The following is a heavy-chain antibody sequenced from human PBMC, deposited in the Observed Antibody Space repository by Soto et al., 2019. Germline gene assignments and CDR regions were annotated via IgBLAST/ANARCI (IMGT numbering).Heavy chain of an antibody. Sequence: QVQLVQSGAEVREPGASVKVSCKASGYSFTSLDINWVRQTTGQGLEWMGWMQPSSGRTGYAQKFQGRVTMTRDTTINTAYMGLSSLTSDDTAFYYSARGVTAGVDYWGQGTLVTVSS. CDR3: ARGVTAGVDY. CDR2: MQPSSGRT. CDR1: GYSFTSLD. V-gene: IGHV1-8*01. D-gene: IGHD1-26*01. J-gene: IGHJ4*02.